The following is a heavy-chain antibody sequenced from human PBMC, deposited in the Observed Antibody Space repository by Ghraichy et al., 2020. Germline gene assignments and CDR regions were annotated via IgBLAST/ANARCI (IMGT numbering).Heavy chain of an antibody. CDR2: ISAYNGNT. V-gene: IGHV1-18*01. Sequence: KVSCKASGYTFTSYGISWVRQAPGQGLEWMGWISAYNGNTNYAQKLQGRVTMTTDTSTSTAYMELRSLRSDDTAVYYCARAVVVPAAMQLYYYYYMDVWGKGTTVTVSS. CDR1: GYTFTSYG. J-gene: IGHJ6*03. D-gene: IGHD2-2*01. CDR3: ARAVVVPAAMQLYYYYYMDV.